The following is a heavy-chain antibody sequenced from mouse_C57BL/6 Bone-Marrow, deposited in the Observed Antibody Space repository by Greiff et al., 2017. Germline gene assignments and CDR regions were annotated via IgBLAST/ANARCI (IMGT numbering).Heavy chain of an antibody. CDR3: ARRVYYGCAY. CDR2: IYPGSGST. CDR1: GYTFTSYW. V-gene: IGHV1-55*01. Sequence: VQLQQPGAELVKPGASVKMSCKASGYTFTSYWITWVKQRPGQGLEWIGDIYPGSGSTNYNEKFKSKATLTGDTSSSTAYMQLSSLTSEDSAVYYCARRVYYGCAYWGQGTLVTVSA. D-gene: IGHD2-2*01. J-gene: IGHJ3*01.